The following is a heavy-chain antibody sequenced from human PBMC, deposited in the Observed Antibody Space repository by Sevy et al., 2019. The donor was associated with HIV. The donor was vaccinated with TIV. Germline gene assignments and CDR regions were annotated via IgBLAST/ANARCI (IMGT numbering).Heavy chain of an antibody. CDR3: ARGRDYVCGSYRSPNWFDP. CDR1: GGSFSGYY. D-gene: IGHD3-16*02. J-gene: IGHJ5*02. V-gene: IGHV4-34*01. CDR2: INHSGST. Sequence: SETLSLTCAVYGGSFSGYYWSWIRQPPGKGLEWIGEINHSGSTNYNPSLKSRVTISVDTSKNQFSLKLRCVTAADTAVYYSARGRDYVCGSYRSPNWFDPWGQGTLVTVSS.